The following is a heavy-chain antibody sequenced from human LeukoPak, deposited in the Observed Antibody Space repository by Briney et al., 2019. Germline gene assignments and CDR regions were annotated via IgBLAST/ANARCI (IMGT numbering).Heavy chain of an antibody. Sequence: GEPLKISCKGSGYSFTSYWTGWVRQMPGKGLEGMGIIYPGDSDTRYSPSFQGQVTLSADQSISTAYLQWSSLKASDTAMYYCPRHDSYGLTCPDYWGQGTLVTVSS. CDR1: GYSFTSYW. CDR3: PRHDSYGLTCPDY. D-gene: IGHD5-18*01. J-gene: IGHJ4*02. CDR2: IYPGDSDT. V-gene: IGHV5-51*01.